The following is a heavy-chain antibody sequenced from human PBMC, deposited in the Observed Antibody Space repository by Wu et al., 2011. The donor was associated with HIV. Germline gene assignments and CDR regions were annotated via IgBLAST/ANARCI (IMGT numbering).Heavy chain of an antibody. V-gene: IGHV1-46*01. D-gene: IGHD3-16*01. CDR1: GYTFSSYY. Sequence: QVQLVQSGAEVKKPGASVKISCKASGYTFSSYYLHWVRQAPGQGLEWMGMTNPFGENANYAQKFQGRVTMTRDTSTSTVYMDLTSLRSEDTAVYYCARGGPGGEEYYFDYWGQGTLVTVSS. CDR2: TNPFGENA. J-gene: IGHJ4*02. CDR3: ARGGPGGEEYYFDY.